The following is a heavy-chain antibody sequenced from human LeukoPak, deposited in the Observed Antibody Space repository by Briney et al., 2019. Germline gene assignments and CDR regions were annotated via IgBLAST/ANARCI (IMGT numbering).Heavy chain of an antibody. J-gene: IGHJ4*02. Sequence: SVKVSCKASGGTFTSYAISWVRQAPGQWLEWMGRIIPILGIANYAQKFQGRVTITADKSTSTAYMELSSLRSEDTAVYYCARRGSRADFSNPNYWGQGTLVTVSS. D-gene: IGHD2-21*01. V-gene: IGHV1-69*04. CDR2: IIPILGIA. CDR3: ARRGSRADFSNPNY. CDR1: GGTFTSYA.